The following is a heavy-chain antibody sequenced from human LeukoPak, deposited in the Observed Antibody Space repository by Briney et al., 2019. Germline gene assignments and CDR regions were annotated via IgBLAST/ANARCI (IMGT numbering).Heavy chain of an antibody. Sequence: HPGGSLRLSCAASGFTFSSYAMSWVRQAPGKGPEWVSAISGSGGSTYYADSVKGRFTISRDNSKNTLYLQMNSLRVEDTAVYYCAKSPLAYCGSSSCYLYFDSWGQGTLVTVSS. D-gene: IGHD3-22*01. CDR3: AKSPLAYCGSSSCYLYFDS. V-gene: IGHV3-23*01. J-gene: IGHJ4*02. CDR2: ISGSGGST. CDR1: GFTFSSYA.